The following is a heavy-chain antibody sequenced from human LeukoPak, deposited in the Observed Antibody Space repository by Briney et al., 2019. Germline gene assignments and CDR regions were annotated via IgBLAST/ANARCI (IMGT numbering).Heavy chain of an antibody. CDR3: ARGRAGGKPHSDFYYVRRGGWFDP. V-gene: IGHV4-39*07. D-gene: IGHD3-22*01. CDR1: GGSIRSSTYY. J-gene: IGHJ5*02. CDR2: MYYTGST. Sequence: PSETLSLTCTVSGGSIRSSTYYWGWIRQPPGKGLEWIGSMYYTGSTYYSPSLKSRVTISVDTSKNQFSLKLSSVTAADTAVYYCARGRAGGKPHSDFYYVRRGGWFDPWGQGTLVTVSS.